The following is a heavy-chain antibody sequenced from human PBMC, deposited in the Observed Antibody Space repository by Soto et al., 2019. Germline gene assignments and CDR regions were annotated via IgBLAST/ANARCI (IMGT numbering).Heavy chain of an antibody. CDR2: IWYDGSNK. J-gene: IGHJ4*02. Sequence: GGSLRLSCAASGFTFSSYGMHWVRQAPGKGLEWVAVIWYDGSNKYYADSVKGRFTISRDNSKNTLYLQMNSLRAEDTAVYYCARESTEESWYFDYWGQGTLVTVSS. CDR1: GFTFSSYG. CDR3: ARESTEESWYFDY. D-gene: IGHD6-13*01. V-gene: IGHV3-33*01.